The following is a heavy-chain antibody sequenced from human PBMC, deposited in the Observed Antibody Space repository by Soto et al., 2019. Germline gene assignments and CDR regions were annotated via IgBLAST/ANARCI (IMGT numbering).Heavy chain of an antibody. CDR3: ARANYCSSTSCYPPDV. J-gene: IGHJ6*02. Sequence: EVQLVESGGGLVKPGGSLRLSCAASGFTFSSYGMNWVRQAPGKGLEWVSSISSSSSYIYYADSVKGRFTISRDNAKNSLYLQMNSLRAEDTAVYYCARANYCSSTSCYPPDVWGQGTTVTVSS. CDR1: GFTFSSYG. D-gene: IGHD2-2*01. V-gene: IGHV3-21*01. CDR2: ISSSSSYI.